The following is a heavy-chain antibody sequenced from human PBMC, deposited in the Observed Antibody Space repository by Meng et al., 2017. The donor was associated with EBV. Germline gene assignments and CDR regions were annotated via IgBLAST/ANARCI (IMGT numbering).Heavy chain of an antibody. V-gene: IGHV4-61*01. CDR3: ARGRYYGDYFWFDP. Sequence: QVQLQESGPDLVKPSETLSLTCTVSGGSVSSGSYYWSWIRQPPGKGLEWIGYIYYSGSTNYNPSLKSRVTISVDTSKNQFSLKLSSVTAADTAVYYCARGRYYGDYFWFDPWGQGTLVTVSS. CDR2: IYYSGST. CDR1: GGSVSSGSYY. D-gene: IGHD4-17*01. J-gene: IGHJ5*02.